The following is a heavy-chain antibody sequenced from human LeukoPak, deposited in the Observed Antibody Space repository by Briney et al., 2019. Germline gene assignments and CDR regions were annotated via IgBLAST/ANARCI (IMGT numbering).Heavy chain of an antibody. CDR1: GGSISSSNW. CDR2: IYHSGST. J-gene: IGHJ6*02. Sequence: PSGTLSLTCAVSGGSISSSNWWSWVRQPPGKGLEWIGEIYHSGSTNYNPSLKSRVTISVDTSKNQFSLKLSSVTAADTAVYYCAREVVGADYYYGMDVWGQGTTVTVSS. V-gene: IGHV4-4*02. CDR3: AREVVGADYYYGMDV. D-gene: IGHD1-26*01.